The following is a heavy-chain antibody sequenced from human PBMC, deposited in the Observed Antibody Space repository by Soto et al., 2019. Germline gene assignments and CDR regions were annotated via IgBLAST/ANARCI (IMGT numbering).Heavy chain of an antibody. J-gene: IGHJ3*01. CDR1: GYSFAKYA. CDR2: IDGGSGNT. D-gene: IGHD5-18*01. CDR3: ARTASYAFDF. V-gene: IGHV1-3*01. Sequence: QVQLVQSGAEVKKPGASVNVSCKASGYSFAKYAIHWVRQAPGQRLEWMGWIDGGSGNTRFSQKFQGRVTISRDPSATTAYLELTSLRSEDTAVYYCARTASYAFDFWGQGTMVSIFS.